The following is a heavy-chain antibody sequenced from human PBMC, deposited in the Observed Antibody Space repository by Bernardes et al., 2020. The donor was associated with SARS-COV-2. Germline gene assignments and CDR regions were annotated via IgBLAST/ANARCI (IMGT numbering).Heavy chain of an antibody. CDR1: GGSISSGGYY. J-gene: IGHJ4*02. V-gene: IGHV4-31*03. D-gene: IGHD3-3*01. CDR3: ARAGASTIFGVVAHFDY. CDR2: IYYSGST. Sequence: SETLSLTRTVSGGSISSGGYYWSWIRQHPGKGLEWIGYIYYSGSTYYNPSLKSRVTISVDTSKNQFSLKLSSVTAADTAVYYCARAGASTIFGVVAHFDYWGQGTLVTVSS.